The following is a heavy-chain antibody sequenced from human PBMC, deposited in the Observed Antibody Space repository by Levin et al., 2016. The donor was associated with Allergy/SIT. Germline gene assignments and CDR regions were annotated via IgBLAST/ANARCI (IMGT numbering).Heavy chain of an antibody. CDR2: IYYSGST. D-gene: IGHD3-3*01. Sequence: PGKGLEWIGSIYYSGSTYYNPSLNSRLTISVDTSKNQFSLKLSSVTAADTAVYYCARHPDLNYDFWRAEIIGDWWFDPWGQGTLVTVSS. CDR3: ARHPDLNYDFWRAEIIGDWWFDP. V-gene: IGHV4-39*01. J-gene: IGHJ5*02.